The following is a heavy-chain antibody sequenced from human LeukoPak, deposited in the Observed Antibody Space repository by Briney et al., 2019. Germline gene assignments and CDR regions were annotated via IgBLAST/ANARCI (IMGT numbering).Heavy chain of an antibody. V-gene: IGHV1-69*05. Sequence: ASVKVSCKASGGTFSSYAISWVRQAPGQGLEWMGGIIPIFGTANYAQKFQGRVTITTDESTSTAYMELRSLRSDDTAVYYCAREIEGSSMSDYWGQGTLVTVSS. CDR1: GGTFSSYA. CDR3: AREIEGSSMSDY. D-gene: IGHD1-26*01. J-gene: IGHJ4*02. CDR2: IIPIFGTA.